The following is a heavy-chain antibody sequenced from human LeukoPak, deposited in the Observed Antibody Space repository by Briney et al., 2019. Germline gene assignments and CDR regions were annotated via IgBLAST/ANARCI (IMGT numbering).Heavy chain of an antibody. Sequence: ESGGSLRLSCAASGFTFDDYAMDWVRQAPGKGLEWVSGISWNSGSIGYADSVKGRFTISRDNAKNSLYLQMNSLRAEDTALYYCAKGSYVSGPNPGDYWGQGTLVTVSS. D-gene: IGHD3-10*01. V-gene: IGHV3-9*01. CDR3: AKGSYVSGPNPGDY. CDR2: ISWNSGSI. J-gene: IGHJ4*02. CDR1: GFTFDDYA.